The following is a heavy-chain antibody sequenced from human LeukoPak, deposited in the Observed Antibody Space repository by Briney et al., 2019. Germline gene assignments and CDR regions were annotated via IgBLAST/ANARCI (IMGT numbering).Heavy chain of an antibody. Sequence: ASVKASCKASGGTFSSYAISWVRQAPGQGLEWMGGIIPIFGTANYAQKFQGRVTITTDESTSTAYMELSSLRSEDTAVYYCARTEVYSGSYLDAFDIWGQGTMVTVSS. D-gene: IGHD1-26*01. CDR3: ARTEVYSGSYLDAFDI. V-gene: IGHV1-69*05. J-gene: IGHJ3*02. CDR2: IIPIFGTA. CDR1: GGTFSSYA.